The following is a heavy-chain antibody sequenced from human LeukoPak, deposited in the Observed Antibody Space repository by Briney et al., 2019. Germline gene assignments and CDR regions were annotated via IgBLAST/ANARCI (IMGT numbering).Heavy chain of an antibody. CDR3: TTFYTRLTDY. V-gene: IGHV3-7*05. J-gene: IGHJ4*02. CDR2: INQDGSEK. CDR1: GFTFNTYW. D-gene: IGHD2/OR15-2a*01. Sequence: GGSLRLSCAASGFTFNTYWISWVRQAPGKGLEWLATINQDGSEKYYVDSVKGRFTISRDNAKSLLYLQMNSLRAEDTAVYYCTTFYTRLTDYWGQGALITVSS.